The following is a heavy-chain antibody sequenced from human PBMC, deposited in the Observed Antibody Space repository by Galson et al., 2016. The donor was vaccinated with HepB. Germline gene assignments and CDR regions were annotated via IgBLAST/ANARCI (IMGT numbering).Heavy chain of an antibody. CDR3: AKEASSRTKSRRLDF. V-gene: IGHV3-23*01. Sequence: SCAASGFIFSTYAMSWVRQAPGKGLQWVSGISGSGDTTYYADSVKGRFTISRDTSKNTLSLEMNSLRAEDTAIYYCAKEASSRTKSRRLDFWGQGTLVTVSS. CDR1: GFIFSTYA. D-gene: IGHD2-2*01. J-gene: IGHJ4*02. CDR2: ISGSGDTT.